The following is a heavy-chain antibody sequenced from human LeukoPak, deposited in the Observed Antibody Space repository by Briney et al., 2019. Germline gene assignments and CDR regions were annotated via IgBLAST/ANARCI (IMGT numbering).Heavy chain of an antibody. J-gene: IGHJ4*02. CDR2: ISYDGTNK. CDR3: ARDLSGVTGYTYGRGIDY. D-gene: IGHD5-18*01. CDR1: EFTFSSYA. Sequence: GGSLRLSCAASEFTFSSYAMYWVRQVPDQGLEWVALISYDGTNKYYADSVKGRFTISRDNSKNTLYLQMNSLRAEDTAVYYCARDLSGVTGYTYGRGIDYWGQGTLVTVSS. V-gene: IGHV3-30*04.